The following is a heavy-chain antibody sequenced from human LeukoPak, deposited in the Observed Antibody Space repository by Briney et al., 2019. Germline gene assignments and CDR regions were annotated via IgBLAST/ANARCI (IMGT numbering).Heavy chain of an antibody. D-gene: IGHD2-2*02. J-gene: IGHJ3*02. CDR3: ARTHGRYCSSTSCYMGAFDI. CDR1: GFTFSSYS. V-gene: IGHV3-21*01. CDR2: ISSSSSYI. Sequence: GGSLRLSCAASGFTFSSYSMNWVRQAPGKGLEWDSSISSSSSYIYYADSVKGRFTISRDNAKNSLYLQMNSLRAEDTAVYYCARTHGRYCSSTSCYMGAFDIWGQGTMVTVSS.